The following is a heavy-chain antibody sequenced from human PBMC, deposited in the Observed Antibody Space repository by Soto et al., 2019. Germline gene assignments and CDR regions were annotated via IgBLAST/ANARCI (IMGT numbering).Heavy chain of an antibody. CDR1: GGSISSYY. Sequence: SETLSLTCTVSGGSISSYYWRWIRQPPGKGLEWIGYIYYSGSTNYNPSLKSRVTISVDTSKNQFSLKLSSVTAADTAVYYCASTTVTAHYFDYWGQGTLVTVSS. V-gene: IGHV4-59*12. CDR3: ASTTVTAHYFDY. J-gene: IGHJ4*02. CDR2: IYYSGST. D-gene: IGHD4-17*01.